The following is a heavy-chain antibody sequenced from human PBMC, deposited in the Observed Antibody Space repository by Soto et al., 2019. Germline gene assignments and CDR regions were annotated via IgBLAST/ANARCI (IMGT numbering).Heavy chain of an antibody. V-gene: IGHV5-51*01. Sequence: GESLKISCKGSGYSFTTYWIGWVRQMPGKGLEWMGIIYPGDSDTRYSPSFQGQVSISADKSISTAYLQWSSLKASDTPIYYCARFSMTTVTAFDWGQGTLVTLSS. CDR1: GYSFTTYW. D-gene: IGHD4-17*01. CDR3: ARFSMTTVTAFD. J-gene: IGHJ4*02. CDR2: IYPGDSDT.